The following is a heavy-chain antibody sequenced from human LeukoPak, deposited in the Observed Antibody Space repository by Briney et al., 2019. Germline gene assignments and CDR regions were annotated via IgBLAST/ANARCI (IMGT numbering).Heavy chain of an antibody. CDR2: ISYDGSNK. Sequence: GGSLRLSCAASGFTFSSYGMHWVRQAPGKGLEWVAVISYDGSNKYYADSVKGRFTISRDNSKNTLYLQMNSLRAEDTAVYYCARVQKSRKSVASAVDCWGQGTVVIVSS. J-gene: IGHJ4*02. CDR3: ARVQKSRKSVASAVDC. D-gene: IGHD5-12*01. CDR1: GFTFSSYG. V-gene: IGHV3-30*03.